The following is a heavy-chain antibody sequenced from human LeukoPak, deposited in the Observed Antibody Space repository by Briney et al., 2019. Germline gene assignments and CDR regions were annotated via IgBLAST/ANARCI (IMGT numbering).Heavy chain of an antibody. CDR1: GGTFSSYA. Sequence: GASVKVSCKASGGTFSSYAISWVRQATGQGLEWMGWMNPNSGNTGYAQKFQGRVTMTRNTSISTAYTELSSLRSEDTAVYYCARGPTDYWGQGTLVTVSS. V-gene: IGHV1-8*02. J-gene: IGHJ4*02. CDR3: ARGPTDY. CDR2: MNPNSGNT.